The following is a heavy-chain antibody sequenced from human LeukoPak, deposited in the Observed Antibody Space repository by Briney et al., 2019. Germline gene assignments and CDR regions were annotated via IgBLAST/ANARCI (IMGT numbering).Heavy chain of an antibody. CDR2: FDPEDGET. D-gene: IGHD3-22*01. CDR1: GYTLTELS. Sequence: ASVKVSCKVSGYTLTELSMHWVRQAPGKGLEWMGGFDPEDGETIYAQKFQGRVTMTEDTSTDTAYMELSSLRSEDTAVYYCATVTYYYDSSGYKGFDYWGQGTPVTVSS. J-gene: IGHJ4*02. CDR3: ATVTYYYDSSGYKGFDY. V-gene: IGHV1-24*01.